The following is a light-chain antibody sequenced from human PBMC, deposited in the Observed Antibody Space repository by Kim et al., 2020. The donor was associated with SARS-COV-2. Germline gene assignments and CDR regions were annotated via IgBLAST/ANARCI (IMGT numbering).Light chain of an antibody. J-gene: IGLJ3*02. Sequence: QPVLTQSPSASASLGASVKLTCTLSSGHSSYGIAWHQQQSEKGPRYLMKVNSDGSHSKGAGIPDRFSGSSSGAERYLTISSLQSEDEADYYCQTWGTGTWVFGGGTQLTVL. CDR2: VNSDGSH. CDR3: QTWGTGTWV. V-gene: IGLV4-69*01. CDR1: SGHSSYG.